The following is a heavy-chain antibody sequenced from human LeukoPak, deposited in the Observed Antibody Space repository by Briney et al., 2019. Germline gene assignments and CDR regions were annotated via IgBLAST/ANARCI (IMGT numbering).Heavy chain of an antibody. J-gene: IGHJ4*02. CDR3: AKGDSGSYPTGGLIDY. CDR2: ISGSGGST. D-gene: IGHD1-26*01. V-gene: IGHV3-23*01. CDR1: GFTFSSYA. Sequence: GGSLRLSCAASGFTFSSYAMSWVRQAPGKGLEWVSAISGSGGSTYYADSVKGRFTISRDNSKNTLYLQMNSLRAEDTAVYYCAKGDSGSYPTGGLIDYWGQGTLVTVSS.